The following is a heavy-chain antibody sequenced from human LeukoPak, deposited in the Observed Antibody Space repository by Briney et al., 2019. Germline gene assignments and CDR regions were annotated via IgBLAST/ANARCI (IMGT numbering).Heavy chain of an antibody. CDR1: GGSISSYY. Sequence: SETLSLTCTVSGGSISSYYWSWIRQPPGKGLEWVGYIYYSGSTNYNPSLKSRVTISVDTSKNQFSLKLSSVTAADTAVYYCASSLYCSGGSCYGIDPWGQGTLVTVSS. D-gene: IGHD2-15*01. CDR3: ASSLYCSGGSCYGIDP. CDR2: IYYSGST. V-gene: IGHV4-59*01. J-gene: IGHJ5*02.